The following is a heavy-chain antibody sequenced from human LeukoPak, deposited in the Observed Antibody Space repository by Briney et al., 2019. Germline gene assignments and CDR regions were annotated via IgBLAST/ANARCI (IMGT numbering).Heavy chain of an antibody. CDR1: GFTFSSYA. V-gene: IGHV3-23*01. Sequence: GGSLRLSCAASGFTFSSYAMSWVRQAPGKGLEWVSAISASGGRAYYADSVKGCFTISRDNSKNTLFLQMNTLRAEDTALYYCAKDRTSSPAGDWGQGTLVTVSS. D-gene: IGHD6-13*01. J-gene: IGHJ4*02. CDR3: AKDRTSSPAGD. CDR2: ISASGGRA.